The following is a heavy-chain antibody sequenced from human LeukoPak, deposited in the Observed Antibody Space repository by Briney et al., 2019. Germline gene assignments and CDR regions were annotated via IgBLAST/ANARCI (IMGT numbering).Heavy chain of an antibody. V-gene: IGHV4-4*07. D-gene: IGHD3-10*01. J-gene: IGHJ5*02. Sequence: SETLSLTCTVSGGSISSYYLSWIRQPAGKGLEWIGRIYSRGTTYNPSLKDRVTMSADTSRNHVSLTLNSVTAADTAVYYCARDRGYGSGSYWYWFDPWGQGTLVTVSS. CDR2: IYSRGT. CDR3: ARDRGYGSGSYWYWFDP. CDR1: GGSISSYY.